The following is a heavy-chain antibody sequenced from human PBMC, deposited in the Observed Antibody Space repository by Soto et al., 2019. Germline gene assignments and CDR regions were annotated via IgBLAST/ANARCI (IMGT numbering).Heavy chain of an antibody. D-gene: IGHD5-18*01. CDR3: VKERYAQLWLADCGMDV. V-gene: IGHV3-30*18. J-gene: IGHJ6*02. CDR2: ISYDGTDK. CDR1: GFTFSSYG. Sequence: GGSLRLSCAASGFTFSSYGIHWVRQAPGKGLEWVALISYDGTDKYYADSVKGRFTISRDNSKNTLYLQMSSLGPEDTAVYYCVKERYAQLWLADCGMDVCGQATTVT.